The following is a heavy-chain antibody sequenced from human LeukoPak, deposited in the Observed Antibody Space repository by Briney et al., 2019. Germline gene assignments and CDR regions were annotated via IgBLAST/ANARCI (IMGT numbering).Heavy chain of an antibody. J-gene: IGHJ5*02. D-gene: IGHD3-10*01. V-gene: IGHV4-59*01. CDR1: AGSISSYY. Sequence: SATLSLTCTVSAGSISSYYWSWIRQRPGKGLEWIGYIYYSGSTNYNPSLKSRVTISVDTSKNQFSLKLSSVTAADTAVYYCARVGYYASGSYVRFDPWGQGTLVTVSS. CDR2: IYYSGST. CDR3: ARVGYYASGSYVRFDP.